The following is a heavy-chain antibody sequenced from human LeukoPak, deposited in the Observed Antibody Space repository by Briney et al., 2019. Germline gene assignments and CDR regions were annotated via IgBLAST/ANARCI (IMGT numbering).Heavy chain of an antibody. Sequence: PSETLSLTCTVSGGSISSYYWSWIRQPAGKGLEWIGRIYTSGSTNYNPSLKSPVTMSVDTSKNQFSLKLSSVTAADTAVYYCARDFMAGYSSGWSDYWGQGTLVTVSS. CDR2: IYTSGST. CDR1: GGSISSYY. D-gene: IGHD6-19*01. J-gene: IGHJ4*02. CDR3: ARDFMAGYSSGWSDY. V-gene: IGHV4-4*07.